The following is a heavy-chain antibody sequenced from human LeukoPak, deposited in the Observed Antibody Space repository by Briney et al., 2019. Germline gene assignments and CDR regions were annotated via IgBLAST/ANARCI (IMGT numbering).Heavy chain of an antibody. V-gene: IGHV3-7*04. CDR1: GFTFSRYW. CDR3: ARDLGGSTTPGLDY. D-gene: IGHD2-2*01. CDR2: IKEDGSEK. Sequence: QAGGSLRLSCAASGFTFSRYWMSWVRQAPGKGPEWVANIKEDGSEKYYVDSVKGRFTISRDNAKNSLYLQMNSLRAEDTAVYYCARDLGGSTTPGLDYWGQGTLVTVSS. J-gene: IGHJ4*02.